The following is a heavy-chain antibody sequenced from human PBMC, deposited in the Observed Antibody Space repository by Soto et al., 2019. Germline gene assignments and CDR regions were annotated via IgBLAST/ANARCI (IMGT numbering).Heavy chain of an antibody. Sequence: SETLSLTCAVSGGSISSGGYSWSWIRQPPGKGLEWIGYIYHSGSTYYNPSLKSRVTISVDRSKNQFSLKLSSVTAADTAVYYCASTGGYDSSGYYPTYWYFDLWGRGTLVTVSS. CDR1: GGSISSGGYS. CDR3: ASTGGYDSSGYYPTYWYFDL. V-gene: IGHV4-30-2*01. D-gene: IGHD3-22*01. J-gene: IGHJ2*01. CDR2: IYHSGST.